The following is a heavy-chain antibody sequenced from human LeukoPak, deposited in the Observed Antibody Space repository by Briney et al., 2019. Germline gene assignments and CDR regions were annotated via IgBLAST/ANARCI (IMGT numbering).Heavy chain of an antibody. V-gene: IGHV3-43*02. J-gene: IGHJ6*02. CDR2: ISGDGGST. CDR3: ARPLSVTTTRDYYYGMDV. CDR1: GFTFDDYA. Sequence: GGSLRLSCAASGFTFDDYAMHWVRQAPGKGLEWVSLISGDGGSTYYADSVKGRFTISRDNSKNTLYLQMNSLRAEDTAVYYCARPLSVTTTRDYYYGMDVWGQGTTVTVSS. D-gene: IGHD4-17*01.